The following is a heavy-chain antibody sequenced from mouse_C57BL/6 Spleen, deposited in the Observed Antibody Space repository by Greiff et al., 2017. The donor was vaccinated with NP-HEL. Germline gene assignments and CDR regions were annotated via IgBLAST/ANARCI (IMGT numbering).Heavy chain of an antibody. V-gene: IGHV1-80*01. J-gene: IGHJ3*01. Sequence: VQLQQSGAELVKPGASVKISCKASGYAFSSYWMNWVKQRPGKGLEWIGQIYPGDGDTNYNGKFKGKATLTADKSSSTAYMQLSSLTSEDSAVYFCASITTVESWFAYWGQGTLVTVSA. D-gene: IGHD1-1*01. CDR1: GYAFSSYW. CDR2: IYPGDGDT. CDR3: ASITTVESWFAY.